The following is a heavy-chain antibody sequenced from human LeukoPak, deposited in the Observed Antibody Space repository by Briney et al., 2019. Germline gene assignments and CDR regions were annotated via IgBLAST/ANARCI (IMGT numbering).Heavy chain of an antibody. V-gene: IGHV4-39*01. D-gene: IGHD3-10*01. CDR1: GGSISSSSYY. CDR2: IYYSGST. J-gene: IGHJ4*02. CDR3: ATLWFGELPYDY. Sequence: SETLSLTCTVSGGSISSSSYYWGWSRQPPGKGLEWIGSIYYSGSTYYNPSLKSRVTISVDTSKNQFSLKLSSVTAADTAVYYCATLWFGELPYDYWGQGTLVTVSS.